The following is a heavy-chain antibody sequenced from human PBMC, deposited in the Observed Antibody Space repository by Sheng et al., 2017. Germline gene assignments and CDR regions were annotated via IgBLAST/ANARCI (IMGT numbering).Heavy chain of an antibody. D-gene: IGHD3-22*01. V-gene: IGHV3-53*01. J-gene: IGHJ4*02. CDR3: ARDRGDYYDTFFDY. CDR1: GFSVSSNY. CDR2: IYTGGTT. Sequence: EVHLVESGGGLIQPGGSLRLSCVASGFSVSSNYMSWVRQAPGKGLEWVSVIYTGGTTQYADSVKGRFTISRDNSRNTVYLQMNSLRAEDTAVYYCARDRGDYYDTFFDYWVQGAWSPSPQ.